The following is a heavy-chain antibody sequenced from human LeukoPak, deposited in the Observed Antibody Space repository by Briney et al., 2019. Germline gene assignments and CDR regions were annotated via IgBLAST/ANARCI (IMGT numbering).Heavy chain of an antibody. CDR3: ARSRGSNYYDSHFDY. CDR2: IYYTGSS. J-gene: IGHJ4*02. D-gene: IGHD3-22*01. V-gene: IGHV4-31*03. Sequence: PSQTLSLTCTVSGGSISSGNNYWSWIRQHPGKGLEWMGYIYYTGSSHYNPSLKSRLTISVDTSKNQFSLRLSSVTAADTAVYYCARSRGSNYYDSHFDYWGQGTLVTVSS. CDR1: GGSISSGNNY.